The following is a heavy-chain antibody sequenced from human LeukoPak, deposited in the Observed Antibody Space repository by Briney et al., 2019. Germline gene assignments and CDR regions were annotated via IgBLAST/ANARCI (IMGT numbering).Heavy chain of an antibody. D-gene: IGHD6-19*01. CDR1: GFTLSSYS. CDR3: AREVRYSSGLYYFDY. V-gene: IGHV3-21*01. Sequence: GGSLRLSCAASGFTLSSYSMNWVRQAPGKGLEWVSSISSSSSYIYYADSVKGRFTISRDNAKNSLYLQMNSLRAEDTAVYYCAREVRYSSGLYYFDYWGQGTLVTVSS. CDR2: ISSSSSYI. J-gene: IGHJ4*02.